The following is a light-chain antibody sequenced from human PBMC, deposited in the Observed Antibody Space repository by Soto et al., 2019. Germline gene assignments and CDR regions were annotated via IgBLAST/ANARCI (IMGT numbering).Light chain of an antibody. CDR2: KAS. Sequence: DIQMTQSPSTLFASVGDRFTITCRASQSISSWLAWYQQKPGKAPKLLIYKASSLESGVPSRFSGSGSGTEFTLTSSSLQPDDFATYYCQQYNSYSRTFGQGTKVDIK. CDR3: QQYNSYSRT. J-gene: IGKJ1*01. V-gene: IGKV1-5*03. CDR1: QSISSW.